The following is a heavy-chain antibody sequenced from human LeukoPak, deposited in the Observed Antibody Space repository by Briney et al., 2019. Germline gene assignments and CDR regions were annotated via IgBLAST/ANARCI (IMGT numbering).Heavy chain of an antibody. CDR3: ARDLWDYGNPIFDY. Sequence: PSETLSLTCTVSGYSISSGYYWGWIRQPPGKGLEWIGSIYHSGSTYYNPSLKSRVTISVDTSKNQFSLKLSSVTAADTAVYYCARDLWDYGNPIFDYWGQGTLVTVSS. D-gene: IGHD4-11*01. CDR1: GYSISSGYY. J-gene: IGHJ4*02. CDR2: IYHSGST. V-gene: IGHV4-38-2*02.